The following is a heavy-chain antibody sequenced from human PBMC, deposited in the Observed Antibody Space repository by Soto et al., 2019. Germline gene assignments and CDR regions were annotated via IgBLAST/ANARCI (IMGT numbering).Heavy chain of an antibody. D-gene: IGHD4-17*01. V-gene: IGHV3-23*01. Sequence: PGGSLRLSCAASGFTFSGFVMNWVRQAPGKGLEWVSGIGGSGGSTYYADSVKGRFTVSRDNSKNTVYLQMDSLRVEDTAMFYCAKSTATQFRLAYFEYWGQGTRVTVSS. CDR3: AKSTATQFRLAYFEY. J-gene: IGHJ4*02. CDR1: GFTFSGFV. CDR2: IGGSGGST.